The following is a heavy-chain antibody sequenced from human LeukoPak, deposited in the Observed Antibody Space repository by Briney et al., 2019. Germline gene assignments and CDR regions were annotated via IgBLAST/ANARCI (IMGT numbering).Heavy chain of an antibody. CDR1: RYIFSDHW. J-gene: IGHJ4*02. D-gene: IGHD6-19*01. CDR2: IKEDGSES. Sequence: PGGSLRLSCAASRYIFSDHWMSWVRQTPGKGLEWVANIKEDGSESYYVDSVKGRFTISRDNAKKSLYLQMDSLRAEDTAVYHCVFGGWYFSYLGQGTLVTVSS. CDR3: VFGGWYFSY. V-gene: IGHV3-7*01.